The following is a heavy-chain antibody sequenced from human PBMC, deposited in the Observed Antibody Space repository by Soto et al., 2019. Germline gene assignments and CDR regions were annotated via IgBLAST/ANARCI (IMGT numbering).Heavy chain of an antibody. D-gene: IGHD1-26*01. J-gene: IGHJ4*02. CDR1: GFTFSSYA. CDR2: ISGSGGST. V-gene: IGHV3-23*01. CDR3: AKVVSGSYFQQTLQAFDY. Sequence: EVQLLESGGGLVQPGGSLRLSCAASGFTFSSYAMSWVRQAPGKGLEWVSAISGSGGSTYYADSVKGRFTISRDNSKNTLYLQMNSLRAEDTAVYYCAKVVSGSYFQQTLQAFDYWGQGTLVTVSS.